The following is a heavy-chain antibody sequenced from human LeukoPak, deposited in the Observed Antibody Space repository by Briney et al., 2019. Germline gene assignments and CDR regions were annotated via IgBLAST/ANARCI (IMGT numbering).Heavy chain of an antibody. CDR3: ARAAARIQLWLRRAFDI. Sequence: PSETLSLTCAVYGGSFSGYYWSWLRQPPGKGLEWIGEINHSGSTNYDPSPKSRVTISVDTSKNQFSLKLSSVTAADTAVYYCARAAARIQLWLRRAFDIWGQGTMVTVSS. D-gene: IGHD5-18*01. V-gene: IGHV4-34*01. J-gene: IGHJ3*02. CDR1: GGSFSGYY. CDR2: INHSGST.